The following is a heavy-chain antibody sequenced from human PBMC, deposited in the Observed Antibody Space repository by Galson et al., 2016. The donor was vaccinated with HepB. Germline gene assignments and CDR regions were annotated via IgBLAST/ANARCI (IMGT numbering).Heavy chain of an antibody. CDR3: ARESTGRGVDAFDI. Sequence: SLRLSCAASGFIFSRYDIHWVRQVTGKGLQWVSAIGGAGDTYYSGSVKGRFTISRENAKNSLYLQMNSLTAGDTAVYYCARESTGRGVDAFDIWGQGTMVIVSS. J-gene: IGHJ3*02. D-gene: IGHD3-16*01. CDR1: GFIFSRYD. CDR2: IGGAGDT. V-gene: IGHV3-13*04.